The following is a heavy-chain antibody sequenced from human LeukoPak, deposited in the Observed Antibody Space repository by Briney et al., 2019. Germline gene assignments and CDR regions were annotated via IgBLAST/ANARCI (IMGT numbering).Heavy chain of an antibody. V-gene: IGHV4-31*03. J-gene: IGHJ5*02. CDR3: ARALGVVVPAHWFDP. D-gene: IGHD2-2*01. CDR2: IYYSGST. CDR1: SGSISSGGYY. Sequence: SQTLSLTCTVSSGSISSGGYYWSWIRQHPGKGLEWIGHIYYSGSTYYNPSLKSRVTISVDTSKNQFSLRLSSVTAADTAVYYCARALGVVVPAHWFDPWGQGTLVTVSS.